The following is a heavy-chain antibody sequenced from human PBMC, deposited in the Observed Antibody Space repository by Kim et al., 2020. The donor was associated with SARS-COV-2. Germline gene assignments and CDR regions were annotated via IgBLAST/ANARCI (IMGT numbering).Heavy chain of an antibody. J-gene: IGHJ5*02. D-gene: IGHD6-13*01. CDR3: AHIAAAQNWFDP. Sequence: RYSPSLKSRLTITKDTSKNQVVLTMTNMDPVDTATYYCAHIAAAQNWFDPWGQGTLVTVSS. V-gene: IGHV2-5*01.